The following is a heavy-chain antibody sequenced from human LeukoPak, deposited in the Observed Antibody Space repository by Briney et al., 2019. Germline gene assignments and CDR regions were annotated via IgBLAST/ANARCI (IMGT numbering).Heavy chain of an antibody. CDR3: ARGLSRTYYYYYMDV. Sequence: VASVKVSCKASGYTFTGYYMHWVRQAPGQGLEWMGWINPNSGGTNYAQKFQGRVTMTRDTSISTAYMELSRLRSDDTAVYYCARGLSRTYYYYYMDVWGKGTTVTVSS. CDR2: INPNSGGT. V-gene: IGHV1-2*02. J-gene: IGHJ6*03. CDR1: GYTFTGYY.